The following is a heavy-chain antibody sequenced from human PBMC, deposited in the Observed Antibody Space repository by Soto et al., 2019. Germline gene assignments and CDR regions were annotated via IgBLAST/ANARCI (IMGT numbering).Heavy chain of an antibody. J-gene: IGHJ6*02. CDR2: MSGSGSGT. CDR1: GFRFSTYD. Sequence: DVQLLESGGGLVQPGGSLRLSCAASGFRFSTYDMSWVRQAPGKGLEWVSVMSGSGSGTYYADSVKGRFTISRDNSKNTLYLQRTSLRAEDTAVYYCVRQAKVTTVTANVGYYYVLDVWGQGTTVTVAS. V-gene: IGHV3-23*01. D-gene: IGHD4-4*01. CDR3: VRQAKVTTVTANVGYYYVLDV.